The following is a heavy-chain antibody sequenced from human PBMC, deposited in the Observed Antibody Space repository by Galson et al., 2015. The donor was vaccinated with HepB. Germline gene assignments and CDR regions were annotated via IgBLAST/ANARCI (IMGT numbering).Heavy chain of an antibody. V-gene: IGHV3-30*18. CDR1: GFTFSSYG. Sequence: SLRLSCAASGFTFSSYGMHWVRQAPGKGLEWVAVISYDGSNKYYADSVKGRFTISRDNSKNTLYLQMNSLRAEDTAVYYCANVESIAAAGMRPNASHMDVWGKGTTVTVSS. D-gene: IGHD6-13*01. J-gene: IGHJ6*03. CDR2: ISYDGSNK. CDR3: ANVESIAAAGMRPNASHMDV.